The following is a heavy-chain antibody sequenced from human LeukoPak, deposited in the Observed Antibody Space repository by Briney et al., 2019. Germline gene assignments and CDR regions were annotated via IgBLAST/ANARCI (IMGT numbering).Heavy chain of an antibody. J-gene: IGHJ4*02. V-gene: IGHV3-74*01. CDR2: INSDGSSI. D-gene: IGHD3-22*01. CDR1: GFTFSSYW. Sequence: PGGSLRLSCAASGFTFSSYWTHWVRQAPGKGLVWVSRINSDGSSISYADSVKGRFTISRDNAKNTLYLQMNSLRAEDTAVYYCARANYYDSSGYYLYYFDYWGQGTLVTVSS. CDR3: ARANYYDSSGYYLYYFDY.